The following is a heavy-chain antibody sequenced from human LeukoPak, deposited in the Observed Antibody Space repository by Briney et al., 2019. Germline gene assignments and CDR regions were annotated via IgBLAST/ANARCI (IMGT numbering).Heavy chain of an antibody. J-gene: IGHJ6*02. CDR2: ISSSSYI. D-gene: IGHD4-17*01. Sequence: PGGSLRLSCAASGFTFSSYSMNWVRQAPGKGLEWVSSISSSSYIYYADSVKGRFTISRDNAKNSLYLQMNSLRAEDTAVYYCARDLYGDYGIYYYYGMDVWGQGTTVTVSS. CDR1: GFTFSSYS. V-gene: IGHV3-21*01. CDR3: ARDLYGDYGIYYYYGMDV.